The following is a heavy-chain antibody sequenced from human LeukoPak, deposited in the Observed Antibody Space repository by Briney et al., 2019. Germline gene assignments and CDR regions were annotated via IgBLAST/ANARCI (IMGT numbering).Heavy chain of an antibody. CDR1: GGSISSDTCY. V-gene: IGHV4-39*01. J-gene: IGHJ4*02. CDR2: IFYSGSA. D-gene: IGHD6-19*01. Sequence: SSETLSLTCTVSGGSISSDTCYWGWIRQPPGKGLEWIGNIFYSGSAYYNPSLNSRVTISVDTSKNQFSLKLSSVTAADTAVYFCAKYGNSGWVIDNWGQGTLVTVSS. CDR3: AKYGNSGWVIDN.